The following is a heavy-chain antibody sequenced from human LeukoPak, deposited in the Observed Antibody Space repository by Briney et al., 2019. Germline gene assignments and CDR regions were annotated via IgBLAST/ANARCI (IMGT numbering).Heavy chain of an antibody. CDR1: GFTFNSYA. J-gene: IGHJ4*02. CDR3: AKDRSDGYSSGWYVYNY. V-gene: IGHV3-23*01. CDR2: ISGSGGST. D-gene: IGHD6-19*01. Sequence: PGGSLRLSCAASGFTFNSYAMSWVRQAPGKGLEWVSAISGSGGSTYYADSVKGRFTISRDNSKNTLYLQMNSLRAEDTAVYYCAKDRSDGYSSGWYVYNYWGQGTLVTVSS.